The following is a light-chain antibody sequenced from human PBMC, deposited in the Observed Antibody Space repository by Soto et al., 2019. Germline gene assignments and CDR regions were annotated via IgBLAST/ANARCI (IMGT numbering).Light chain of an antibody. CDR2: DTS. CDR3: HQYNSYTWT. V-gene: IGKV1-13*02. Sequence: ILLPKSPSSLSASVGDRGTITCRASQGIDTSLAWYQQKPGKAPKLLIYDTSRLESAVPSRFSASGSGTEFTLTISGLQPDEFATYYCHQYNSYTWTFGQVTKVDI. J-gene: IGKJ1*01. CDR1: QGIDTS.